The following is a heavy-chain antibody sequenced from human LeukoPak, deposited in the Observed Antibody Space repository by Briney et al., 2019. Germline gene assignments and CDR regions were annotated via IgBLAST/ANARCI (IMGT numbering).Heavy chain of an antibody. V-gene: IGHV1-69*01. CDR2: IIPIFGTA. Sequence: SVKVSCKASGGTFSNYAINWVRQAPGPGLEWMGGIIPIFGTANYAQAFQGRVTITADESTSTVYMELNSLKSDDTAVYYCARGWNYDSGGRPTAYVYWGQGTLVTVSS. CDR1: GGTFSNYA. CDR3: ARGWNYDSGGRPTAYVY. J-gene: IGHJ4*02. D-gene: IGHD3-22*01.